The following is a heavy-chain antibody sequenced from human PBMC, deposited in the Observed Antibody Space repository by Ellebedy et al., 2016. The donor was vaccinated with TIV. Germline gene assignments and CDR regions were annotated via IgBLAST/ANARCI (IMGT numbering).Heavy chain of an antibody. CDR2: IYSGGST. D-gene: IGHD6-6*01. Sequence: PGGSLRLSCAASGFTVSSNYMSWVRQAPGKGLEWVSVIYSGGSTYYADSVKGRFTISRDNSKNTPYLQMNSLRAEDTAVYYCARSVGWESIAARPKGYFDYWGQGTLVTVSS. CDR3: ARSVGWESIAARPKGYFDY. CDR1: GFTVSSNY. J-gene: IGHJ4*02. V-gene: IGHV3-66*01.